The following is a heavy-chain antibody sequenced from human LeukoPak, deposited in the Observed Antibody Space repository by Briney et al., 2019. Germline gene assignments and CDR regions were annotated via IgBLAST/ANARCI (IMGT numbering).Heavy chain of an antibody. CDR1: GFTFSSYA. J-gene: IGHJ6*02. CDR3: ARDFFYGSGGGV. D-gene: IGHD3-10*01. CDR2: ISSNGVST. Sequence: GGSLRLSCAASGFTFSSYAMHWVRQAPGKGLEYVSFISSNGVSTYYANSVKGRFTTSRDNSKNTLYLQMGSLRAEDMAVYYCARDFFYGSGGGVWGQGTTVTVSS. V-gene: IGHV3-64*01.